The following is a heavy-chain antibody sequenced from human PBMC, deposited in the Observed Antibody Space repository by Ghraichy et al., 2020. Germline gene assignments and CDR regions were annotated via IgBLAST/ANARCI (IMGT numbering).Heavy chain of an antibody. Sequence: GGSLRLSCAASGFTFSSFGMHWVRQAPGKGLEWVAVIWYDGSNKYYADSVKGRFIISRDDSKNTLYLQMNSLRAEDTAVYYCTRFSGSYGAYDHWGQGTLVTVSS. V-gene: IGHV3-33*01. CDR2: IWYDGSNK. J-gene: IGHJ4*02. CDR1: GFTFSSFG. CDR3: TRFSGSYGAYDH. D-gene: IGHD3-16*01.